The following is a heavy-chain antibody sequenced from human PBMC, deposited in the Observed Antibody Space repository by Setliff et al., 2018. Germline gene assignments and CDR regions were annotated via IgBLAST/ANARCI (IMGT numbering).Heavy chain of an antibody. CDR2: INPNSGGT. V-gene: IGHV1-2*02. J-gene: IGHJ3*02. CDR3: ARGGGSSSWYDAFDI. Sequence: GASVKVSCKASGYTFTGYYMHWVRQAPGQGLEWMGWINPNSGGTNYAQKFQGRVTMTRDTSISTAYMEPSRLRSDDTAVYYCARGGGSSSWYDAFDIWGQGTMVTVSS. CDR1: GYTFTGYY. D-gene: IGHD6-13*01.